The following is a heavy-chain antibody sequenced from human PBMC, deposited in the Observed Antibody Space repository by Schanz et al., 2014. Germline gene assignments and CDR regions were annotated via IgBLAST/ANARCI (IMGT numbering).Heavy chain of an antibody. CDR1: GFTFSSYL. Sequence: VQLVESGGGLVQPGGSLTLSCAASGFTFSSYLMSWVRQAPGKGLEWVALISYDGSKKYYADSVKGRFTISRDNSKNTLYLQMSSLRPEDTAVYYCAKEGSIYWDRSVDYWGQGTLVTVSS. J-gene: IGHJ4*02. CDR2: ISYDGSKK. V-gene: IGHV3-30*18. D-gene: IGHD1-26*01. CDR3: AKEGSIYWDRSVDY.